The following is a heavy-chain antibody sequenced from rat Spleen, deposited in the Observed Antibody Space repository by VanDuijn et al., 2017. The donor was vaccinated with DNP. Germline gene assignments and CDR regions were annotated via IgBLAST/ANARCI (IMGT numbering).Heavy chain of an antibody. CDR2: ISYSDKT. V-gene: IGHV3-1*01. J-gene: IGHJ3*01. CDR1: GYSISSNY. Sequence: EVQLQESGPGLVKPSQSLSLTCSVTGYSISSNYWGWIRKLPGNKMEWMGYISYSDKTNYNPSLKSRISISRDTSKNQFFLQLNSVTTEDTATDYCARWLPGYKDYFDYWGQGTLVTVSS. D-gene: IGHD1-4*01. CDR3: ARWLPGYKDYFDY.